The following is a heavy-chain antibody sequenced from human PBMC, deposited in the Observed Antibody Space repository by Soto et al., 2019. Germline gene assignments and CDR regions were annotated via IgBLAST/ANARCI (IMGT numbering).Heavy chain of an antibody. D-gene: IGHD3-3*01. CDR2: IYWDDDK. Sequence: QITLNESGPTVVRPTETLTLTCRFSGFSLTTSGVGVGWIRQSPGKAPEWLALIYWDDDKRYSASLKSRLTITKDTSKNQVVLTVSDLDPTDTATYYCAHRVLRTVFGLVTTTAIYFYFWGQGTPVAVSS. CDR1: GFSLTTSGVG. CDR3: AHRVLRTVFGLVTTTAIYFYF. J-gene: IGHJ4*02. V-gene: IGHV2-5*02.